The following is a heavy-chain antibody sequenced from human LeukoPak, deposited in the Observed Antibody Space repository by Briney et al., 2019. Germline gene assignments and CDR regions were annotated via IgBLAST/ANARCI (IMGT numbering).Heavy chain of an antibody. J-gene: IGHJ4*02. Sequence: GGSLRLSCAASGFTFSSHWMHWVRQAPGKGLVWVSRINSDGSSRSYADSVKGRFTISRDNSKNTLYLQMNSLRAEDTAVYYCAKGVSIVGATTDYWGQGTLVTVSS. CDR1: GFTFSSHW. CDR2: INSDGSSR. V-gene: IGHV3-74*01. D-gene: IGHD1-26*01. CDR3: AKGVSIVGATTDY.